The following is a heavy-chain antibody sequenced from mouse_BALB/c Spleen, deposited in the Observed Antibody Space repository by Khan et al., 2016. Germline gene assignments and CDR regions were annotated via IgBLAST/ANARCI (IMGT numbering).Heavy chain of an antibody. D-gene: IGHD1-1*01. CDR3: ASVYYGSSFFDY. CDR2: INYSGST. Sequence: EVQLQESGPGLVKPSQSLSLTCTVTGYSITSDYAWNWIRQFPGNKLEWMGYINYSGSTSYNPSLKSRISITRDTSKNQFFLQLNSVTTEDTATXYCASVYYGSSFFDYWGQGTTLTVSS. V-gene: IGHV3-2*02. CDR1: GYSITSDYA. J-gene: IGHJ2*01.